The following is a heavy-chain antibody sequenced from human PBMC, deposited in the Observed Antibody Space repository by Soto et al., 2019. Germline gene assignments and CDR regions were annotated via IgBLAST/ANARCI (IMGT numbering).Heavy chain of an antibody. CDR1: GFTFNNYA. V-gene: IGHV3-23*01. CDR2: IRNSGGFT. D-gene: IGHD1-26*01. CDR3: AKHYFETKAPYFFDY. Sequence: VQLLESGGGLVQPGGSLRLSCAASGFTFNNYAMNWVRQAPGKGLEWVSAIRNSGGFTYYADSVKGRFTVSRDNSHTTLYLHMNRLTADHTPLYYCAKHYFETKAPYFFDYSGQGTLVTVSS. J-gene: IGHJ4*02.